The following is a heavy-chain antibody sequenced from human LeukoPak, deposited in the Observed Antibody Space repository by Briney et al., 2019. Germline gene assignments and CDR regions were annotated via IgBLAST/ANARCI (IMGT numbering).Heavy chain of an antibody. CDR3: STGAHH. CDR1: GLTFSSYA. CDR2: ISGSGDNT. V-gene: IGHV3-23*01. Sequence: GGSLRLSCAASGLTFSSYAMTWVRQAPGKGLEWVSVISGSGDNTFYADSVKGRFTISRDNSKNTLYLQMNSLKTEDTAVYYCSTGAHHWGQGTLVTVSS. J-gene: IGHJ1*01.